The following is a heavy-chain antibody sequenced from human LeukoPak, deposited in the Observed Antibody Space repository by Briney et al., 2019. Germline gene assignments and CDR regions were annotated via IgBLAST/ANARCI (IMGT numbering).Heavy chain of an antibody. V-gene: IGHV1-46*01. CDR1: GYTFTNYY. Sequence: GASVKVSCKASGYTFTNYYMHWVRQAPGQGLEWMRILNPSSGSADYAQKLLGRVTVTRDTSTSTVYMELSSLRSEDTAVYYCARGITMIRGVITTPFDYWGQGTLVTVSS. D-gene: IGHD3-10*01. CDR3: ARGITMIRGVITTPFDY. CDR2: LNPSSGSA. J-gene: IGHJ4*02.